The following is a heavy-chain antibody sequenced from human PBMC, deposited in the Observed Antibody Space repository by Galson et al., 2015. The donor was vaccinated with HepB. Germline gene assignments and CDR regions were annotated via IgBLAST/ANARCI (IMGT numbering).Heavy chain of an antibody. J-gene: IGHJ6*02. CDR2: IRSKDNNYAT. D-gene: IGHD3-3*01. CDR1: GFTFSGSA. V-gene: IGHV3-73*01. CDR3: TRHQDTIFGLRRNGMDV. Sequence: SLRLSCAASGFTFSGSAMHWVRQASGKGLEWVGRIRSKDNNYATAYAASVKGRFTISRDESKNTAYLQMNGLKIEDTAVYYCTRHQDTIFGLRRNGMDVWGQGTTVTVSS.